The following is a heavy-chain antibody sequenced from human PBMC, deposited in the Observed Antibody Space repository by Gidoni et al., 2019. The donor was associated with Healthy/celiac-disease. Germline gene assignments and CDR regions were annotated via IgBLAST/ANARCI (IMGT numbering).Heavy chain of an antibody. V-gene: IGHV1-18*01. CDR1: GYTFTSYG. J-gene: IGHJ6*02. D-gene: IGHD3-22*01. CDR3: AREDLDDTRPYYYGMDV. CDR2: ISAYNGNT. Sequence: QVQLVQSGAEVKKPGASVKVSCKASGYTFTSYGISWVRQAPGQGLEWMGWISAYNGNTNYAQKLQGRVTMTTDTSTSTAYMELRSLRSDDTAVYYCAREDLDDTRPYYYGMDVWGQGTTVTVSS.